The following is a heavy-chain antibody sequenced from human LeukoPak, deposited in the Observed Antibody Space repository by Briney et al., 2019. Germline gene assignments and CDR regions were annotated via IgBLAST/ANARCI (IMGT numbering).Heavy chain of an antibody. CDR1: GYTFTGYY. J-gene: IGHJ4*02. CDR2: INPNSGGT. D-gene: IGHD6-19*01. Sequence: ASVKVSCKASGYTFTGYYMHWVRQAPGQGLEGMGWINPNSGGTNYAQKFQGRVTMTRDTSISTAYMELSRLRSHATAVYYCARALQRGGWYNSGQGTLVTVSP. V-gene: IGHV1-2*02. CDR3: ARALQRGGWYN.